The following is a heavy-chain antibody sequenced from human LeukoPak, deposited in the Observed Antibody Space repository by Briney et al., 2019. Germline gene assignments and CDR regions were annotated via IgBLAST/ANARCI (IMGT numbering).Heavy chain of an antibody. CDR1: GFTFSSYS. CDR3: ARDRSGSYYTLENFDY. Sequence: GGSLRLSCAASGFTFSSYSMNWVRQAPGKGLEWVSSISSSSSYIYYADSVKGRFTISRDNAKNSLYLQMNSLRAEDTAVYYCARDRSGSYYTLENFDYWGQGTLVTVSS. V-gene: IGHV3-21*01. CDR2: ISSSSSYI. D-gene: IGHD3-10*01. J-gene: IGHJ4*02.